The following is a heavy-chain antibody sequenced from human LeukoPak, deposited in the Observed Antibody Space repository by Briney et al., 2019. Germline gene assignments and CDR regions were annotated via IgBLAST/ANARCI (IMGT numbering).Heavy chain of an antibody. CDR3: ARSVWGSXXDY. CDR2: IYHSGGT. Sequence: SETLSLTCTVSGYSISSGYYWGWIRQPPGKGLEWIGSIYHSGGTYYNPSLKSRVTISVDTSKNQFSLKLSSVTAADTAVYYCARSVWGSXXDYXXXGTXVTVSS. J-gene: IGHJ4*02. CDR1: GYSISSGYY. D-gene: IGHD3-16*01. V-gene: IGHV4-38-2*02.